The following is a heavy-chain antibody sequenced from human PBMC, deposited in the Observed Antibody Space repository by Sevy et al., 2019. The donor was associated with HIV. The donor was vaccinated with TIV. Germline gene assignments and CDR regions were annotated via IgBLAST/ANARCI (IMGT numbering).Heavy chain of an antibody. D-gene: IGHD2-8*01. J-gene: IGHJ5*02. CDR3: ARVIGLRGFDP. V-gene: IGHV1-69*10. CDR1: GGTFSSYA. CDR2: IIPILGIA. Sequence: ASVKVSCKASGGTFSSYAISWVRQAPGQGLEWMGGIIPILGIANYAQKFQGRVTITADKSTSTAYMELSSLRSEDTAMYYCARVIGLRGFDPWGQGTLVTVSS.